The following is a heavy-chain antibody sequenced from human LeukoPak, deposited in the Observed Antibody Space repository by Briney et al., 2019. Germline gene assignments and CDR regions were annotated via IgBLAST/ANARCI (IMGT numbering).Heavy chain of an antibody. D-gene: IGHD5-24*01. CDR3: ARGGSRVTTINILDY. V-gene: IGHV1-18*01. CDR2: IRVYNGDT. Sequence: GASVKVSCKPSGYTFFSYGISWVRQAPGQGLEWMGWIRVYNGDTNYAQKFKGRVTMTTDTSTNTAYMELRSLGSDDTAVYYCARGGSRVTTINILDYWGQGALVTVSS. J-gene: IGHJ4*02. CDR1: GYTFFSYG.